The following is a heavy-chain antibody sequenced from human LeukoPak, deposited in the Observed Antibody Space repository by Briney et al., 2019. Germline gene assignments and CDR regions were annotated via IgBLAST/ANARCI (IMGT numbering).Heavy chain of an antibody. V-gene: IGHV3-48*03. J-gene: IGHJ4*02. CDR1: GFTFSSYE. CDR2: ISNTGSTI. D-gene: IGHD1-26*01. Sequence: GGSLRLSCVASGFTFSSYEMDWVRQAPGKGLEWVSYISNTGSTIYYADSVKGRFTISRDNAKNSLYLQMNSLRAEDTASYYCARGGAADYWGQGTLVIVSS. CDR3: ARGGAADY.